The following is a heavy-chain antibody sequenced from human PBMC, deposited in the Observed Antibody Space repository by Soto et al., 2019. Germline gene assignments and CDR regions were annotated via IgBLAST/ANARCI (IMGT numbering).Heavy chain of an antibody. J-gene: IGHJ4*02. CDR2: ISYDGSNK. Sequence: GGSLRLSCAASGFTFSSYAMHWVRQAPGKGLEWVAVISYDGSNKYYADSVKGRFTISRDNSKNTLYLQMNSLRAEDTAVYYCARRTSAAGTDYWGQGTLVTVSS. D-gene: IGHD6-13*01. V-gene: IGHV3-30-3*01. CDR3: ARRTSAAGTDY. CDR1: GFTFSSYA.